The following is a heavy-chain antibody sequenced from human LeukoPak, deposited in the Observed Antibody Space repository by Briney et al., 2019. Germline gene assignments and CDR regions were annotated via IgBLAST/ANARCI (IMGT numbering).Heavy chain of an antibody. CDR2: ISAGGGST. CDR3: AKSPRSAADNWFDP. J-gene: IGHJ5*02. CDR1: GFTLSTYA. V-gene: IGHV3-23*01. D-gene: IGHD6-13*01. Sequence: GGSLRLSCAASGFTLSTYAMNWVRQAPGKGLEWVSGISAGGGSTYYADSVKGRFTISRGNSKNTLYLQMNSLTVEDTAVYYCAKSPRSAADNWFDPWGQGTLVTVSS.